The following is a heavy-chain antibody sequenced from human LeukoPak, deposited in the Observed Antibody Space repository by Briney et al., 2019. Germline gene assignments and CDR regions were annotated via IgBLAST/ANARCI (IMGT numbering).Heavy chain of an antibody. CDR3: ALSGGSGWYGLEC. CDR2: ISSSGSTI. D-gene: IGHD6-13*01. V-gene: IGHV3-48*03. Sequence: GGSLRLSCAASGFTFSSYEMNWVRQAPGKGLEWVSYISSSGSTIYYADSVKGRFTISRDNSKNTLYLQMNSLRAEDTALYYCALSGGSGWYGLECWGQGTLVTVSS. CDR1: GFTFSSYE. J-gene: IGHJ4*02.